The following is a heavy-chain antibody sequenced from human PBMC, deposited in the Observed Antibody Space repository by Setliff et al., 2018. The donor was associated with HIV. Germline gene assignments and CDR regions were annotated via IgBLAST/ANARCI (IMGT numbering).Heavy chain of an antibody. CDR3: ARHEAECFDNKCYAGLRGA. D-gene: IGHD2-15*01. V-gene: IGHV3-66*02. CDR2: IYSDGNT. Sequence: PGGSLRLSCAASGFTFSSYAMSWVRQAPGKGLEWVSVIYSDGNTVYADSVKGRFSISRDNSKNTLSLQMNSLRSEDTALYYCARHEAECFDNKCYAGLRGAWGQGTLVTVSS. CDR1: GFTFSSYA. J-gene: IGHJ4*02.